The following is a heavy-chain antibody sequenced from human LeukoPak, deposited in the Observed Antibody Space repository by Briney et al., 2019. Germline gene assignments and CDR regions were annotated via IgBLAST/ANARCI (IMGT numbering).Heavy chain of an antibody. V-gene: IGHV3-74*01. CDR3: TRNWGSDY. D-gene: IGHD3-16*01. Sequence: PGGSRRLSCAAFGFTFDSYYMHWVRQAPGKGLVWVSRINYDGSSTNYAESVKGRFTISRDNAKNTLYLQMNSLRAEDTAVYYCTRNWGSDYWGQGTLVTVSS. CDR1: GFTFDSYY. J-gene: IGHJ4*02. CDR2: INYDGSST.